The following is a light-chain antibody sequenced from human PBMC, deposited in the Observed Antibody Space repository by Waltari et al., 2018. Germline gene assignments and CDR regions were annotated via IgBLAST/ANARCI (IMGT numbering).Light chain of an antibody. Sequence: DIVLTQSPATLSFSPGERATHSCRASQTISRDFTWYQQKPGQAPRLLSYDASKRATGIPARFSGSGSGTDFTLTISSLEPEDFAVYYCHQRATWPITFGQGTRLEIK. CDR2: DAS. J-gene: IGKJ5*01. CDR1: QTISRD. V-gene: IGKV3-11*01. CDR3: HQRATWPIT.